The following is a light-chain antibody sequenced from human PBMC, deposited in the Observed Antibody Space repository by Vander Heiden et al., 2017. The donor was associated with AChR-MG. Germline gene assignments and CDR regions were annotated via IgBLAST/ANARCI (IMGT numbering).Light chain of an antibody. V-gene: IGKV1-5*03. CDR1: QTVHIW. CDR2: RAS. CDR3: QQYNTYPHT. J-gene: IGKJ2*01. Sequence: DIQVTQSPFTLSASVGDRVTITCRASQTVHIWLAWYQQKPGKAPSLLIYRASTLGTGVPSRFSGSGSGTEFTLTISRLQPDDSATYYCQQYNTYPHTFGQGTKLEIK.